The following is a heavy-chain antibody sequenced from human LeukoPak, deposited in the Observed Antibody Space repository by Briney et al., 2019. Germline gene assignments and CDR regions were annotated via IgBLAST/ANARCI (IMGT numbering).Heavy chain of an antibody. J-gene: IGHJ6*03. V-gene: IGHV4-59*01. CDR3: ARDVPRGTGYMDV. CDR1: GGSIKNYY. CDR2: IYYSGST. D-gene: IGHD3-10*01. Sequence: TSETLSLTCTVSGGSIKNYYWTWIRQPPGKGLEWIGYIYYSGSTSSYPSLKSRVTISLDTSKNQFSLRLKYVTAADTAVYYCARDVPRGTGYMDVWGKGTTVTVSS.